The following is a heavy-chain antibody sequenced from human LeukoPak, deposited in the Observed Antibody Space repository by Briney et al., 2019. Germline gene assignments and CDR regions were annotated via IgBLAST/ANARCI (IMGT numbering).Heavy chain of an antibody. D-gene: IGHD6-19*01. J-gene: IGHJ4*02. CDR2: MNPNSGNT. Sequence: GASVKVSCKASGYTFTSYGISWVRQATGQGLEWMGWMNPNSGNTGYAQKFQGRVTMTRNTSISTAYMELSSLRSEDAAVYYCARGISVRGYSSGLTDYWGQGTLVTVSS. V-gene: IGHV1-8*02. CDR3: ARGISVRGYSSGLTDY. CDR1: GYTFTSYG.